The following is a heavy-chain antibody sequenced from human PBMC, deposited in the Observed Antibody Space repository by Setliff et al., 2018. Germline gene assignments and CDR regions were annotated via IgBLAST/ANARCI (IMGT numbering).Heavy chain of an antibody. CDR2: IYIGGSA. J-gene: IGHJ4*02. Sequence: TSETLSLTCTVSGGSISSYYWSWIRQPAGKGLEWIGHIYIGGSANYNPSLKSRVTMSIDTSKSKFSLKLNSVTAADMAVYYCARALYSYDFDYWGQGTLVTVSS. D-gene: IGHD5-18*01. CDR1: GGSISSYY. CDR3: ARALYSYDFDY. V-gene: IGHV4-4*07.